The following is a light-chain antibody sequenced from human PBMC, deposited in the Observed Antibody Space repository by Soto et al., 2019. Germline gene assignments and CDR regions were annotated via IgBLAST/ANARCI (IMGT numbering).Light chain of an antibody. CDR1: TSNILRNY. CDR3: ASWDDSLSGYV. Sequence: QSGLTQPPSASGNPGQRLTISCSGSTSNILRNYVYWYRQLPGTAPRLLISMNDQRPSGVPDRFSGSKSGTSASLAISGLRSEDEADYYCASWDDSLSGYVFGTGTKLTVL. V-gene: IGLV1-47*01. CDR2: MND. J-gene: IGLJ1*01.